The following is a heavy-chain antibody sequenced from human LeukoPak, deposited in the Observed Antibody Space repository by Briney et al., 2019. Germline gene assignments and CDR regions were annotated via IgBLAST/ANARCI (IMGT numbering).Heavy chain of an antibody. CDR2: IYYTGST. Sequence: KSSETLSLTCTVSGGSISYYYWTWIRQSPGKGLEWIGQIYYTGSTYYNPSLKRRVTISVATSRNQFSLNLTAVTAADTAVYYCARGGTYNDILSFDPWGQGTLVTVSS. V-gene: IGHV4-59*01. J-gene: IGHJ5*02. CDR1: GGSISYYY. CDR3: ARGGTYNDILSFDP. D-gene: IGHD3-9*01.